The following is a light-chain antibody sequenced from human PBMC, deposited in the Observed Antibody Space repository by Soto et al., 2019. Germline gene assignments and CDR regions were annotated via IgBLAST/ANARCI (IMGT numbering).Light chain of an antibody. CDR3: QSYDSSLSGPVV. CDR2: EVN. V-gene: IGLV2-8*01. Sequence: QSALTQPPSASGSPGQSVAISCTGTSSDVGGYNYVSWYQQHPGKAPKLMIYEVNKRPSGVPDRFSGSKSGNTASLTVSGLQAEDEADYYCQSYDSSLSGPVVFGGGTKLTVL. CDR1: SSDVGGYNY. J-gene: IGLJ2*01.